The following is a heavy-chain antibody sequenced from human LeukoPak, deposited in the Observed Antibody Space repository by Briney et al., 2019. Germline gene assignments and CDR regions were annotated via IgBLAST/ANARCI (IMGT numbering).Heavy chain of an antibody. Sequence: GGSLRLSCVASGLTFSNYAMSWVRQAPGKGLEWVSALSGSGSPTYYADSVKGRFSISRDNSKNILYLQMNSLRAEDTATYYCAKSSVWGGADAFGVWGQGTMVTVSS. CDR3: AKSSVWGGADAFGV. V-gene: IGHV3-23*01. CDR2: LSGSGSPT. D-gene: IGHD3-16*01. CDR1: GLTFSNYA. J-gene: IGHJ3*01.